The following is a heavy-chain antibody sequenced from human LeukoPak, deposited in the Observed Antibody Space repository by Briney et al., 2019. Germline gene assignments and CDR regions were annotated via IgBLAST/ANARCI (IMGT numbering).Heavy chain of an antibody. D-gene: IGHD6-19*01. CDR1: GFTFSSYA. Sequence: GGSLRLSCAASGFTFSSYAMHWVRQAPGKGLEWVAVISYDGSNKYYADSVKGRFTISRDNSKNTLYLQMNSLRAEDTAVYYCARLWNEKAVAGKNYWGQGTLVTVSP. V-gene: IGHV3-30-3*01. CDR3: ARLWNEKAVAGKNY. CDR2: ISYDGSNK. J-gene: IGHJ4*02.